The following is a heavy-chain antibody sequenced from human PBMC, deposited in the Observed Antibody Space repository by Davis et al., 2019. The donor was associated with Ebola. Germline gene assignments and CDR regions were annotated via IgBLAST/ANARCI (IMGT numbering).Heavy chain of an antibody. J-gene: IGHJ4*02. V-gene: IGHV1-69*13. D-gene: IGHD3-22*01. CDR1: GGTFSSYA. CDR3: ASFYDSSGYSIDY. Sequence: SVKVSCKASGGTFSSYAISWVRQAPGQGLEWMGGIIPIFGTANYAQKFQGRVTITADESTSTAYMELSSLRSEDTAVYYCASFYDSSGYSIDYWGQGTLVTVSS. CDR2: IIPIFGTA.